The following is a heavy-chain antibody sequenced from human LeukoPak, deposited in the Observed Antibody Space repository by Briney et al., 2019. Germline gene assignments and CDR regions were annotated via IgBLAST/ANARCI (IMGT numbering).Heavy chain of an antibody. CDR1: GGSISSSSYY. CDR2: IYYSGST. D-gene: IGHD6-19*01. CDR3: ARWYSSGWYYFDY. J-gene: IGHJ4*02. Sequence: SETLSLTCSVSGGSISSSSYYWGWIRQPPGKGLEWIGSIYYSGSTYYNPSLKSRVTISVDTSKNHFSLKVSSVTAADTAVYSCARWYSSGWYYFDYWGQGTLVTAST. V-gene: IGHV4-39*02.